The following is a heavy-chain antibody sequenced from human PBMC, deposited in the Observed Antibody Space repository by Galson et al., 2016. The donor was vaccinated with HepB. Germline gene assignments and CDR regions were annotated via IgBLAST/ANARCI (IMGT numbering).Heavy chain of an antibody. Sequence: SLRLSCAASGFTFSTSYMHWVRQAPGKGLEWVAIIWSDGSGDYADSVRGRFTISRDSSKSTLYLQMNSLRVDDTAVYYCASHYYDFWSGYRSGDYFDYWGQGTLATVSS. D-gene: IGHD3-3*01. V-gene: IGHV3-33*03. CDR2: IWSDGSG. CDR3: ASHYYDFWSGYRSGDYFDY. J-gene: IGHJ4*02. CDR1: GFTFSTSY.